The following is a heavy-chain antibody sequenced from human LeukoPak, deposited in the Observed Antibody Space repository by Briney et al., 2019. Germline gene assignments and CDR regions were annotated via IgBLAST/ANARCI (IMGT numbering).Heavy chain of an antibody. CDR2: IWSDGSNR. D-gene: IGHD4-11*01. CDR1: GFIFSHYG. Sequence: GGSLRLSCVASGFIFSHYGMHWVRQAPGKGLEWVAVIWSDGSNRFYAGSVKGRFTIPRDNSQNTVFLQMNSLRAEDTAMYYCARDAQRGFDYSNSLKYWGHGILVTVSS. J-gene: IGHJ4*01. CDR3: ARDAQRGFDYSNSLKY. V-gene: IGHV3-33*01.